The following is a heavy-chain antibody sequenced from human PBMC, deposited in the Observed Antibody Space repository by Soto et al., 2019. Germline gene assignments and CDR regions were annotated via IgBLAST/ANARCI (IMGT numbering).Heavy chain of an antibody. CDR2: ISAYNGNT. Sequence: ASVKVSCKASGCTFTSYGISWVRQAPGQGLEWMGWISAYNGNTNYAQKLQGRVTMTTDTSTSTAYMELRSLRSDDTAVYYCTKTGTLLTGNNWFDRWGQGTLVTVSS. J-gene: IGHJ5*02. V-gene: IGHV1-18*04. D-gene: IGHD3-9*01. CDR1: GCTFTSYG. CDR3: TKTGTLLTGNNWFDR.